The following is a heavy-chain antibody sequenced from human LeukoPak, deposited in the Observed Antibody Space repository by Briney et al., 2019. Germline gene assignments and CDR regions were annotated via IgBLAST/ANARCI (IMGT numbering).Heavy chain of an antibody. CDR2: ISGSGGST. V-gene: IGHV3-23*01. CDR1: GFTFSSYA. J-gene: IGHJ4*02. D-gene: IGHD3-3*01. CDR3: AKGHKYDGYDFWSGYYPFDY. Sequence: GGSLRLSCAASGFTFSSYAMSWVRQAPGKGLEWVSAISGSGGSTYYADSVKGRFTISRDNSKNTLYLQMNSLRAEDTAVYYCAKGHKYDGYDFWSGYYPFDYWGQGTLVTVSS.